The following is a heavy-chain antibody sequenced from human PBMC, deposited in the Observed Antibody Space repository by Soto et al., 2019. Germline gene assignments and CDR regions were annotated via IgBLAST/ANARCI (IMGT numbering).Heavy chain of an antibody. J-gene: IGHJ4*02. CDR1: GFIFSDFW. CDR2: ISADGSEK. CDR3: ARIPRLLDS. V-gene: IGHV3-7*01. D-gene: IGHD6-6*01. Sequence: EVQLVESGGGLVQPGGSLRLSCAASGFIFSDFWMNWVRQAPGKGLEWVAYISADGSEKKHVDSVKGRFTISRDNAKNSLYLQMNSLRAEDTAVYYCARIPRLLDSWGQGTLVTVSS.